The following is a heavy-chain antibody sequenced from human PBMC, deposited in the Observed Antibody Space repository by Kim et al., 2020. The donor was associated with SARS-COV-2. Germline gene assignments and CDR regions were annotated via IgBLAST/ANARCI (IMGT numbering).Heavy chain of an antibody. CDR3: VTPAGGDTRYYYYYYGMDV. CDR2: IIPIFGTA. CDR1: GGTFSSYA. D-gene: IGHD2-21*02. V-gene: IGHV1-69*13. Sequence: SVKVSCKASGGTFSSYAISWVRQAPGQGLEWMGGIIPIFGTANYAQKFQGRVTITADESTSTAYMELSSLRSEDTAVYYCVTPAGGDTRYYYYYYGMDVWGQGTTVTVSS. J-gene: IGHJ6*02.